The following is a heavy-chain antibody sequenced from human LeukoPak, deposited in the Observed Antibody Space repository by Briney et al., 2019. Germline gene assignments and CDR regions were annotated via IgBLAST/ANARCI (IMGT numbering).Heavy chain of an antibody. J-gene: IGHJ4*02. CDR1: GYSFTSYW. D-gene: IGHD3-22*01. CDR3: ATLGHDSSGYYYIDY. Sequence: GESLKISCKGSGYSFTSYWIGWVRQMPGKGLEWMGIIYPGDSDTRYSPSFQGQVTISADKSISTTYLQWSSLKASDTAMYYCATLGHDSSGYYYIDYWGQGTLVTVSS. CDR2: IYPGDSDT. V-gene: IGHV5-51*01.